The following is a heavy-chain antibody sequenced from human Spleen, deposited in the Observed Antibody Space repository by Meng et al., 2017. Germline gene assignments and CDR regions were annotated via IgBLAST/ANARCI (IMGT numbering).Heavy chain of an antibody. D-gene: IGHD3-22*01. CDR2: INGDGSDT. CDR1: GFTLSSYW. V-gene: IGHV3-74*01. J-gene: IGHJ1*01. CDR3: ARVGYYDSSNYYAYFQH. Sequence: GESLKISCAASGFTLSSYWMHWVRQAPGKGLVCVSRINGDGSDTSYADSVKGRFTISRDNAKNTLYLQMNSLRAEDTAVYYCARVGYYDSSNYYAYFQHWGQGTLVTVSS.